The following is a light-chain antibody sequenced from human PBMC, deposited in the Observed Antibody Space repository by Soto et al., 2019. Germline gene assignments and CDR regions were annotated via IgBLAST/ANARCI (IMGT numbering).Light chain of an antibody. CDR3: QQSYSTPLT. CDR2: AAS. J-gene: IGKJ4*02. Sequence: DIQMTQSPSSLSASVGDRVTITCRASQSISSYLNWYQQKPGKAPKLLIYAASSLQSGVPSRFSGSGSGTDFTRTISLLQPEDFATYYCQQSYSTPLTFGGGTKVEIK. CDR1: QSISSY. V-gene: IGKV1-39*01.